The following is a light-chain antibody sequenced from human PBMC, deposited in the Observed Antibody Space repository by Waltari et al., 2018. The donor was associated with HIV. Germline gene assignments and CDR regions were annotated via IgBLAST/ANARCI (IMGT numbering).Light chain of an antibody. V-gene: IGLV3-1*01. CDR1: QLEKKN. CDR2: QDS. J-gene: IGLJ2*01. CDR3: QAWDSSTVV. Sequence: SSELTQPPPASVSPGQTPSIPCSGDQLEKKNVCGYKQKPGQSPVMVIYQDSKRPSGLPERFSGSNSGNTATLTISGTQAMDAADYYCQAWDSSTVVFGGGTKLTVL.